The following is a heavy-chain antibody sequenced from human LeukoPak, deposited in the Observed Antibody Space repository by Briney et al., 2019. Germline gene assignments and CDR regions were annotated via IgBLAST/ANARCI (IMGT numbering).Heavy chain of an antibody. CDR2: IIPIFGTA. D-gene: IGHD5-12*01. Sequence: ASVKVSCKASGGTFSSYAISWVRQAPGQGLEWMGGIIPIFGTANYAQKFQGRVTITADESTSTAYMELSSLRSEDTAVYYCAREVYSGYEKFDYWGQGTLVTVSS. V-gene: IGHV1-69*13. CDR3: AREVYSGYEKFDY. CDR1: GGTFSSYA. J-gene: IGHJ4*02.